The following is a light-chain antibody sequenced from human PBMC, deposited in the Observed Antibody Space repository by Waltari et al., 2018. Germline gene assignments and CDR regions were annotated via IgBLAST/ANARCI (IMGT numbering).Light chain of an antibody. CDR3: SSYTSSSTLWV. CDR2: DVS. CDR1: SSDGGGYKY. Sequence: QSALTQPASVSGSPGQSIPIPCTGTSSDGGGYKYVSWYQQPPGKAPKLMIYDVSNRPSGVSNRFSGSKSGNTASLTISGLQAEDEADYYCSSYTSSSTLWVFGGGTKLTVL. J-gene: IGLJ3*02. V-gene: IGLV2-14*03.